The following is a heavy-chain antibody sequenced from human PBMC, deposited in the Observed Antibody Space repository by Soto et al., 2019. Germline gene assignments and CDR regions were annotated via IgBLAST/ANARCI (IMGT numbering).Heavy chain of an antibody. J-gene: IGHJ3*01. D-gene: IGHD6-19*01. Sequence: SQTLSLTCAISGDSVSSNSAAWSWIRQSPSRGLEWLGRTYYRSKWYNHYAPSVQSRIIVNPDTSKNQFSLQLNSVTPEDTAVYYCARDPGWGFAFDVWGRGTMVTVSS. CDR1: GDSVSSNSAA. V-gene: IGHV6-1*01. CDR2: TYYRSKWYN. CDR3: ARDPGWGFAFDV.